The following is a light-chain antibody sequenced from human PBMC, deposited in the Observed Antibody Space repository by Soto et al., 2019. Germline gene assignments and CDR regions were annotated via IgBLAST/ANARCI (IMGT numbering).Light chain of an antibody. Sequence: DIQMTQAPSSLSASVGDRVTITCRARQDISNYLDWYQQKPGKAPKLLISAAYTLQSGVPPRFSGSGSGTDFTLTISSLQPEDVATYYCQQYDNPPLTFGGGTKVEIK. CDR1: QDISNY. J-gene: IGKJ4*01. CDR2: AAY. V-gene: IGKV1-27*01. CDR3: QQYDNPPLT.